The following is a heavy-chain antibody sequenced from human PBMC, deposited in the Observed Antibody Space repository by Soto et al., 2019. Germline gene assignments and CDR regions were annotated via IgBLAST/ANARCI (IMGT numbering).Heavy chain of an antibody. CDR1: GFTFSNAW. Sequence: GGSLRLSCAASGFTFSNAWMNWVRQAPGKGLEWVGRIKSKTDGGTTDYAAPVKGRFTISRDDSKNTLYLQMNSLKTEDTSVYYCTTAVGATGPIWFDPWGQGTLVTVSS. CDR2: IKSKTDGGTT. J-gene: IGHJ5*02. D-gene: IGHD1-26*01. V-gene: IGHV3-15*07. CDR3: TTAVGATGPIWFDP.